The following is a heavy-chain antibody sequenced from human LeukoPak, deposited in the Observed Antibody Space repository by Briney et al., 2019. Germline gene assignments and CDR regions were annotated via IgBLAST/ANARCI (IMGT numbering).Heavy chain of an antibody. CDR2: IYYSGST. V-gene: IGHV4-30-4*01. D-gene: IGHD1-26*01. CDR1: GGSISSGDYY. CDR3: ARVRSGSYFDY. J-gene: IGHJ4*02. Sequence: SETLSLTCTVSGGSISSGDYYWSWIRQPPGKGLEWIGYIYYSGSTYYNPSLKSRVTISVDTSKNQFSLKLSSVTAADTAVYYCARVRSGSYFDYWGQGILVTVSS.